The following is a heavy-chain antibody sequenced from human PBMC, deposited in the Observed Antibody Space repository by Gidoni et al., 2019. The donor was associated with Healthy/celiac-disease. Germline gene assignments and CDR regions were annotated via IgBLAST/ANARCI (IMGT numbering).Heavy chain of an antibody. J-gene: IGHJ4*02. D-gene: IGHD3-3*01. V-gene: IGHV3-30*18. CDR2: ISYDGSNK. CDR1: GFTFSSYG. CDR3: AEETTDTIFGVVIPQYYFDY. Sequence: QVQLVESGGGVVQPGRSLRLSCAASGFTFSSYGMTWVRQAPGKGLELVAVISYDGSNKYYADSVKGRFTISRDNSKNTLYLQMNSLRAEDTAVYYCAEETTDTIFGVVIPQYYFDYWGQGTLVTVSS.